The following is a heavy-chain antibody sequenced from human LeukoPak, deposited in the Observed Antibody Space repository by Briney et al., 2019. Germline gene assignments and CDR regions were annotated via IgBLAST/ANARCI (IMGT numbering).Heavy chain of an antibody. Sequence: ASVKVSCKASGYTFTNYYIHWVRQAPGQGLEWMGLINPSGGTTNCAQKFQGRVTMTRDTSISTAFMELSRLRSDDTAVYYCATARRGCLGYWGQGTLVTVSS. V-gene: IGHV1-46*01. CDR2: INPSGGTT. J-gene: IGHJ4*02. D-gene: IGHD6-19*01. CDR3: ATARRGCLGY. CDR1: GYTFTNYY.